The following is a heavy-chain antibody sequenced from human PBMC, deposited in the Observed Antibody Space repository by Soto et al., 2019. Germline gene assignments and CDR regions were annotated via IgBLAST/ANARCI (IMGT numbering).Heavy chain of an antibody. Sequence: QVQLVESGGGVVQPGRSLRLSCAASGFTFSSYGMHWVRQAPGKGLEWVAVIWCDGSNKYYADSVKGRFTISRDNSKNRQYLQMNSRRAEDTAVYYGARDSGECLRALYYFDYWGQGTLVTVSS. V-gene: IGHV3-33*01. D-gene: IGHD3-16*01. CDR2: IWCDGSNK. CDR3: ARDSGECLRALYYFDY. CDR1: GFTFSSYG. J-gene: IGHJ4*02.